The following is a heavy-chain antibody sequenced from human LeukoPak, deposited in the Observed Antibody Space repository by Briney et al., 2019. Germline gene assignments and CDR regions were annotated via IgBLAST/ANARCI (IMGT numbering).Heavy chain of an antibody. CDR3: ARHFTYYDSSGYYRYFDY. Sequence: TLSLTCTFSGGSISSYYWSWIRPPPGKGLEWIGYIYYSGSTNYNPSLKSRVTISVDTSKNQFSLKLSSVTAADTAVYYCARHFTYYDSSGYYRYFDYWGQGTLVTVSS. V-gene: IGHV4-59*08. J-gene: IGHJ4*02. CDR1: GGSISSYY. CDR2: IYYSGST. D-gene: IGHD3-22*01.